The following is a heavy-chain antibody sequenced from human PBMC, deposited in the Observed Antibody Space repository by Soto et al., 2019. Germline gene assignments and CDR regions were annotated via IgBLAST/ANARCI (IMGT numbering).Heavy chain of an antibody. D-gene: IGHD5-18*01. CDR3: AHLPWKQLWPRAPVVY. CDR1: GFSLSTNGRG. J-gene: IGHJ4*02. Sequence: SGPALVNPTQTLTLTCTFSGFSLSTNGRGVGWIRQPPGKALEWLALIFWDDDKRYSTSLKSRVTITKDTSKKQLVLTMTNMDPVDTATYYCAHLPWKQLWPRAPVVYWGQGTPVTVSS. CDR2: IFWDDDK. V-gene: IGHV2-5*02.